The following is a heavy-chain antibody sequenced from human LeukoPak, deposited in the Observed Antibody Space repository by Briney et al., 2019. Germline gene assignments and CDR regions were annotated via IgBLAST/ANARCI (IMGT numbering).Heavy chain of an antibody. V-gene: IGHV1-8*03. CDR3: ARVYHGDYDLGY. J-gene: IGHJ4*02. D-gene: IGHD4-17*01. CDR2: MNPNSGNT. Sequence: ASVKVSCKASGYTFTSYDINWVRQATGQGLEWMGWMNPNSGNTGYAQKFQGRVTITRNTSISTAYMELSSLRSEDTAVYYCARVYHGDYDLGYWGRGTLVTVSS. CDR1: GYTFTSYD.